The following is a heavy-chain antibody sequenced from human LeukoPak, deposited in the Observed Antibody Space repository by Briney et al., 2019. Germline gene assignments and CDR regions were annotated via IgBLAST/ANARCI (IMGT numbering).Heavy chain of an antibody. CDR1: GDSVSSINGA. Sequence: SQTLSVTCAISGDSVSSINGAWNWVRQSPSRGLEWLGRTYYRFKWYSDYAVPIQGRISINPDTSKNQFTLHLFSVTPDDTAVYYCARDVATTGWYTFDYWGQGTRVTVSS. J-gene: IGHJ4*02. CDR2: TYYRFKWYS. V-gene: IGHV6-1*01. D-gene: IGHD6-19*01. CDR3: ARDVATTGWYTFDY.